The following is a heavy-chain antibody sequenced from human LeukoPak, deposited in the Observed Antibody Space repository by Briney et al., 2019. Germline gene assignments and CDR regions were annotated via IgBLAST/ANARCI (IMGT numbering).Heavy chain of an antibody. Sequence: GGSLRLSCAASGFTFSTYPMGWVRQAPGKGLEWVSSIDASGAYTYYADSVKGRFTISRDNSKNTLYLQMNTLRAEDTAVYSCAKISSVTANFDCWGQGTLVTITS. CDR2: IDASGAYT. CDR3: AKISSVTANFDC. V-gene: IGHV3-23*01. CDR1: GFTFSTYP. J-gene: IGHJ4*02. D-gene: IGHD4-17*01.